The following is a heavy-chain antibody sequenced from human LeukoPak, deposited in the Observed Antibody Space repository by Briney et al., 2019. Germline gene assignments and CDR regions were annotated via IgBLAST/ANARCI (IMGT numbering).Heavy chain of an antibody. CDR2: INHSGST. J-gene: IGHJ4*02. V-gene: IGHV4-34*01. CDR3: ARAPGYSSGWYGPS. CDR1: GGSFSGYY. D-gene: IGHD6-19*01. Sequence: KASETLSLTCAVYGGSFSGYYWSWIRQPPVKGLEWIGEINHSGSTNYNPSLKSRVTISVDTSKNQFSLKLSSVTAADTAVYYCARAPGYSSGWYGPSWGQGTLVTVSS.